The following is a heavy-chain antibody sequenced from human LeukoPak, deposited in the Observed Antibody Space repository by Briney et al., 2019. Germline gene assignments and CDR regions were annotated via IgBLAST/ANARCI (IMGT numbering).Heavy chain of an antibody. CDR1: GFTFRNYY. V-gene: IGHV3-11*04. Sequence: KPGGSLRLSCAASGFTFRNYYMTWIRQAPGKGLEWVSYIRASGDTIYYGDSVRGRFTTSRDNAKNSLYLDMNTLKAEDTAVYYCARDPSWEILSYFDYWGQGTLVTVSP. CDR3: ARDPSWEILSYFDY. D-gene: IGHD1-26*01. J-gene: IGHJ4*02. CDR2: IRASGDTI.